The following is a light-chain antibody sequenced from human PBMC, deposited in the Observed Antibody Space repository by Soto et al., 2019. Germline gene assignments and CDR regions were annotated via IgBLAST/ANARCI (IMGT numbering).Light chain of an antibody. Sequence: DIQMTQSPSTLPASVGDRVTITCRASQSISNWLAWYQQKPGTAPKVLIYATSNLQGGVPSRFSGSGSGTDFTLTIGSLQPEDSATYYCQQSSSFPLTFGPGTKVDIK. CDR2: ATS. CDR1: QSISNW. J-gene: IGKJ3*01. V-gene: IGKV1-12*01. CDR3: QQSSSFPLT.